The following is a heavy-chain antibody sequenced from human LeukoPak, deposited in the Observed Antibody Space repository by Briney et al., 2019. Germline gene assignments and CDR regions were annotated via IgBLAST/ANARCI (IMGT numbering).Heavy chain of an antibody. CDR3: ARDRGGHQIDY. J-gene: IGHJ4*02. CDR1: GYTFTCYY. D-gene: IGHD6-25*01. Sequence: ASVKVSCMASGYTFTCYYMHWVRQAPGQGLEWMGRINPNSGGTNYAQKFQGRVTMTRDTSISTAYMELSRLRSDDTAVYYCARDRGGHQIDYWGQGTLVTISS. CDR2: INPNSGGT. V-gene: IGHV1-2*06.